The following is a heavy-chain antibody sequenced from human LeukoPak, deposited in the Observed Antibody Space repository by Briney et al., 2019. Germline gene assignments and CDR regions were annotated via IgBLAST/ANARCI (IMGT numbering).Heavy chain of an antibody. CDR3: ARGGRDGYNWYYFDY. V-gene: IGHV3-66*01. CDR1: GFTFSSYA. D-gene: IGHD5-24*01. CDR2: IYSGGST. Sequence: PGGSLRLSCAASGFTFSSYAMSWVRQAPGKGLEWVSVIYSGGSTYYADSVKGRFTISRDNSKNTLYLQMNSLRAEDTAVYYCARGGRDGYNWYYFDYWGQGTLVTVSS. J-gene: IGHJ4*02.